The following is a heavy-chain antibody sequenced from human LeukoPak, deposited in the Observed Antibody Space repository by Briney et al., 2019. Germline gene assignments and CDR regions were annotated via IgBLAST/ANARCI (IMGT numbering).Heavy chain of an antibody. J-gene: IGHJ4*02. Sequence: SETLSLTCAVYGGSFSGYYWSWIRQPPGKGLEWIGEINHSGSTNYNPSLKSRVAISVDTSKNQFSLKLSSVTAADTAVYYCARGKGVYDFWSGFDYWGQGTLVTVSS. CDR3: ARGKGVYDFWSGFDY. CDR1: GGSFSGYY. D-gene: IGHD3-3*01. CDR2: INHSGST. V-gene: IGHV4-34*01.